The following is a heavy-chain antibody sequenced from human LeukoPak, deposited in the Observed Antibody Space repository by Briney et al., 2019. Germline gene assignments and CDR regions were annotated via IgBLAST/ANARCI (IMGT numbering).Heavy chain of an antibody. D-gene: IGHD4-11*01. J-gene: IGHJ4*02. V-gene: IGHV1-2*06. CDR2: INPNSGGT. CDR1: GYTFTGYY. CDR3: ARQDGYSNYSPFDY. Sequence: ASVKVSCEASGYTFTGYYMHWVRQAPGQGLEWMGRINPNSGGTNYAQKFQDRVTMTRDTSISTAYMDLSNLRSDDTAVYYCARQDGYSNYSPFDYWGQGTLVTVSS.